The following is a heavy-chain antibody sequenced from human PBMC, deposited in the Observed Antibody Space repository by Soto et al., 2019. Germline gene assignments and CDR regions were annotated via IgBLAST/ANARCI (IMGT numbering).Heavy chain of an antibody. CDR1: GFTFSGYW. D-gene: IGHD3-16*02. CDR3: ARCVGFIVRLAY. J-gene: IGHJ4*02. V-gene: IGHV3-7*01. Sequence: PGGSLRLSCAASGFTFSGYWMSWVRQAPGKGLEWVANIKQDGSEKYYVDSVKGRFTISRDNAKNSLYLQMNSLRAEDTAVYYCARCVGFIVRLAYWGQGTLVTVSS. CDR2: IKQDGSEK.